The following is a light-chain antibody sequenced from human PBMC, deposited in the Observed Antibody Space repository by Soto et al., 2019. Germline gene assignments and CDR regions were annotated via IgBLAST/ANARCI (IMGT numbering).Light chain of an antibody. CDR3: AAWDGSLNNVL. CDR1: GSSIGTNT. V-gene: IGLV1-44*01. J-gene: IGLJ2*01. Sequence: QSVPPQPPSASGTPGQRVTISCSGSGSSIGTNTVNWYRQLPGTAPKLLIYGNNQRPSGVPDRFSGSKSGTSASLGISGLQSEDEADYYCAAWDGSLNNVLFGGGTQLTVL. CDR2: GNN.